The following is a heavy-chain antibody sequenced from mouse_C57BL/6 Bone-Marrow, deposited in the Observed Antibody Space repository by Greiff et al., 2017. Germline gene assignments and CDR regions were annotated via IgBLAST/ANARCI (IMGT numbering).Heavy chain of an antibody. Sequence: QVQLQQPGAELVRPGSSVKLSCKASGYTFTSYWMHWVKQRPIQGLEWIGNIDPSDSETHYNQKFKDKATLTVDKSPSTAYMQLSSLTSEDSAVYYCARSYYGNYFDYWGQGTTLTVSS. CDR3: ARSYYGNYFDY. CDR2: IDPSDSET. D-gene: IGHD1-1*01. CDR1: GYTFTSYW. J-gene: IGHJ2*01. V-gene: IGHV1-52*01.